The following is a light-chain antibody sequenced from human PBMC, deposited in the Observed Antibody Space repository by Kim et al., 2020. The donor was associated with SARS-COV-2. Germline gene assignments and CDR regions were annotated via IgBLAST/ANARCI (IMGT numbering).Light chain of an antibody. CDR2: NVS. Sequence: GQAITISCTGASSDVGGYAYVAWYQQHPGKAPKLMIYNVSNRPSGVSNRFSGSKSGNTASLTISGLQADDEADDYCSSYTNRFTYVFGTGTKVTVL. J-gene: IGLJ1*01. V-gene: IGLV2-14*03. CDR3: SSYTNRFTYV. CDR1: SSDVGGYAY.